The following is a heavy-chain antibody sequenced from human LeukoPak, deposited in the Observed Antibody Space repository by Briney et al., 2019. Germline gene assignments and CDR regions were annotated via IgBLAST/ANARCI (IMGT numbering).Heavy chain of an antibody. V-gene: IGHV3-21*01. CDR1: GFTFSSYS. CDR2: ISRSSDYT. Sequence: GGSLRLSCAASGFTFSSYSMNWVRQAPGKGLEWVSAISRSSDYTYYADSVKGRFAISRDNAKNSLYLQLDSMRAEDTAVYYCAVAGLSYWYFDLWGRGTLVTVSS. CDR3: AVAGLSYWYFDL. J-gene: IGHJ2*01. D-gene: IGHD6-19*01.